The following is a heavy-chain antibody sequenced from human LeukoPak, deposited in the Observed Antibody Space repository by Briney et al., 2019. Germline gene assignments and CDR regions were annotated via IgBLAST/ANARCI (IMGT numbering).Heavy chain of an antibody. Sequence: ASVKVSCKASGYTFTSYDINRVRQAPGQGLERMGWMNPNSGNTGYAQKFQGRVTMTRNTSISTAYMELSSLRSEDTAVYYCARGKRGYSGYGRVYYFDYWGQGTLVTVSS. CDR2: MNPNSGNT. V-gene: IGHV1-8*01. D-gene: IGHD5-12*01. CDR1: GYTFTSYD. CDR3: ARGKRGYSGYGRVYYFDY. J-gene: IGHJ4*02.